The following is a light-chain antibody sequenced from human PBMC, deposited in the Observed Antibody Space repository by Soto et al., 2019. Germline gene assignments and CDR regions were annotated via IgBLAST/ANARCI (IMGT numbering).Light chain of an antibody. Sequence: QSALTQPASVSGSPGQSITISCTGTSSDVGSYNLVSWYQQHPGKAPKLMIYEGSKRPSGVSNRFSGSKSGNTASLTISGLQAEDEADYYCCSYAGSSTWGVVGTGTKVTVL. J-gene: IGLJ1*01. CDR1: SSDVGSYNL. V-gene: IGLV2-23*01. CDR2: EGS. CDR3: CSYAGSSTWGV.